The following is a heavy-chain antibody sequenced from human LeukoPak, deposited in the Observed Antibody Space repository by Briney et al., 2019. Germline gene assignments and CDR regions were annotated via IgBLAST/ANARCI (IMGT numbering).Heavy chain of an antibody. J-gene: IGHJ4*02. CDR2: IYRGETT. CDR1: GFIVSSNY. D-gene: IGHD5-18*01. V-gene: IGHV3-53*01. Sequence: PGGSLSLSCTASGFIVSSNYMGWVRQAPGKGLEWVSIIYRGETTYYSDSVKGRFTISRDNSKNTLYLQMNSLRAEDTAVYHCAGMSVNGYSPYWGQGTLVTVSS. CDR3: AGMSVNGYSPY.